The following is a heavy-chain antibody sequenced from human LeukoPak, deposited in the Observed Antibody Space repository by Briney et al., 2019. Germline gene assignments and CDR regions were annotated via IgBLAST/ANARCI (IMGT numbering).Heavy chain of an antibody. CDR2: ISYDGSNK. CDR1: GFTFSSYG. CDR3: ARAIFGVVIPPNWFDP. Sequence: AGGSLRLSCAASGFTFSSYGMHWVRQAPGKGLEWVAVISYDGSNKYYVDSVKGRFTISRDNAKNSLYLQMNSLRAEDTAVYYCARAIFGVVIPPNWFDPWGQGTLVTVSS. J-gene: IGHJ5*02. V-gene: IGHV3-30*03. D-gene: IGHD3-3*01.